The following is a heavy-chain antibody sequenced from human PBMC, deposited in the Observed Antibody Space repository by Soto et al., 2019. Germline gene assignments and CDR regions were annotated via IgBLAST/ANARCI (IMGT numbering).Heavy chain of an antibody. CDR1: GGPFSGFY. CDR2: INDSGST. V-gene: IGHV4-34*10. J-gene: IGHJ4*02. D-gene: IGHD2-2*01. Sequence: SETLSLTCAVYGGPFSGFYWSWIRQPPGKGLEWIGEINDSGSTNYNPSLKSRVTLSVDTSKNQFSLKLSSMTAADTAVYYCARFRRGPAALFDKDWGQGILVTVSS. CDR3: ARFRRGPAALFDKD.